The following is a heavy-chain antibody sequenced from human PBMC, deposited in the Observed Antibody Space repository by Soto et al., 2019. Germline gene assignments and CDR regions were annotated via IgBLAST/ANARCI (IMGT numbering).Heavy chain of an antibody. CDR2: ISAYNGNT. Sequence: ASVKVSCKASGYTFTSYGISWVRQAPGQGHEWMGWISAYNGNTNYAQKLQGRVTMTTDTSTSTAYMELRSLRSDDTAVYYCARDFWSGYFDVGWFDPWGQGTLVTVSS. D-gene: IGHD3-3*01. CDR3: ARDFWSGYFDVGWFDP. J-gene: IGHJ5*02. V-gene: IGHV1-18*01. CDR1: GYTFTSYG.